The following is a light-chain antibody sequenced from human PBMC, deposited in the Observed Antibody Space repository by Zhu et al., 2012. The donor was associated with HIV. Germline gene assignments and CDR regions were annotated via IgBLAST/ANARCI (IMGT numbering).Light chain of an antibody. CDR2: GAS. V-gene: IGKV3-20*01. Sequence: IVLTQSPGTLSLSPGERASLSCRASQSVGASYLAWYQQKPGRAPRLLIYGASNRATGIPDRFSGSASGTDFTLTISRLEPEDFAVYYCQQYGGSPWTFGQGTKVEIK. CDR1: QSVGASY. J-gene: IGKJ1*01. CDR3: QQYGGSPWT.